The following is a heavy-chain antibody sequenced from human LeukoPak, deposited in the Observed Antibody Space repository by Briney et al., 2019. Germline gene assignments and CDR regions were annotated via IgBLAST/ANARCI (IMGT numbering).Heavy chain of an antibody. V-gene: IGHV4-59*01. CDR3: ARSPSNDYYDSSGYFDY. J-gene: IGHJ4*02. CDR2: IYYSGST. D-gene: IGHD3-22*01. CDR1: GGSISSYY. Sequence: PSETLSLTCTVSGGSISSYYWSWIRQPPGKGLEWIGYIYYSGSTNYNPSLKSRVTISVDTSKNQFSLKLSSVTAADTAVYYCARSPSNDYYDSSGYFDYWGQGTLVTVFS.